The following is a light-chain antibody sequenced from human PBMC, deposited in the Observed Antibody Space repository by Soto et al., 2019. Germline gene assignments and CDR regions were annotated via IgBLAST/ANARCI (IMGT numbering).Light chain of an antibody. CDR3: CSYTSSSTYV. CDR2: DVT. Sequence: QSVLTQPASVSGSPGQSITISCTGTSSDVGAYNYVSWFQQHPGKAPKLMIYDVTNRPSGVSNRFSGSKSGNTASLTISGLQAEDEADYSCCSYTSSSTYVFGTGTKVTVL. V-gene: IGLV2-14*01. CDR1: SSDVGAYNY. J-gene: IGLJ1*01.